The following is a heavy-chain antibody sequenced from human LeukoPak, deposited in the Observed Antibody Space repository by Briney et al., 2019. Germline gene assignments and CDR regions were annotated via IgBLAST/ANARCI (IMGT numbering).Heavy chain of an antibody. Sequence: SVKVSCKASGGTFSSYAISWVRQAPGQGLEWMGGIIPIFGTANYAQKFQGRVTITADKSTSTAYMELSSRRSEDTAVYYCARALTGTNWFDPWGQGTLVTVSS. J-gene: IGHJ5*02. V-gene: IGHV1-69*06. CDR1: GGTFSSYA. CDR2: IIPIFGTA. D-gene: IGHD1/OR15-1a*01. CDR3: ARALTGTNWFDP.